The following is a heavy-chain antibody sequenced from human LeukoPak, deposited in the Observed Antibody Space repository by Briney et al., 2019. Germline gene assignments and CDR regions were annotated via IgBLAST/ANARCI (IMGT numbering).Heavy chain of an antibody. CDR1: VGSISNFC. D-gene: IGHD6-19*01. V-gene: IGHV4-59*01. J-gene: IGHJ4*02. CDR3: AGGLDSSGRYFAY. Sequence: AETLSLTRTVCVGSISNFCWSWIRQPPAKGREWLRYICYSGSTNYNPSLNSRVTISVDTSKNQYSLRLSSVTAADMAAEYCAGGLDSSGRYFAYWGQGTLVTVSS. CDR2: ICYSGST.